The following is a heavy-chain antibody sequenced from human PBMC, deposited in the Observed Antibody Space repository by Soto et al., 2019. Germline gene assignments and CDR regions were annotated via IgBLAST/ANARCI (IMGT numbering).Heavy chain of an antibody. CDR3: ATDEGDSFNLNYNYMDV. Sequence: ASVKVSCKVCGRTLGEISIHWVRQAPGRGTEWMGGFDPEYGKTTYAQKFQGRFTMTEDTSTDTAYMELSSLRSDDTAVYYCATDEGDSFNLNYNYMDVWGKGTTVTVSS. CDR2: FDPEYGKT. J-gene: IGHJ6*03. CDR1: GRTLGEIS. V-gene: IGHV1-24*01. D-gene: IGHD3-16*01.